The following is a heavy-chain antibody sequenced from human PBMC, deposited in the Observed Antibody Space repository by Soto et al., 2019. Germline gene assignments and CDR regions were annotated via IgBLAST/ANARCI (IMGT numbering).Heavy chain of an antibody. V-gene: IGHV4-34*01. Sequence: SETLSLTCAVYGGSFSGYYWSWIRQPPGKGLEWIGEINHSGSTNYNPSLKSRVTISVDTSKNQFSLKLSSVTAADTAVYYCAFTVTTDAFDIWGQGTMVTVSS. CDR3: AFTVTTDAFDI. D-gene: IGHD4-17*01. CDR1: GGSFSGYY. CDR2: INHSGST. J-gene: IGHJ3*02.